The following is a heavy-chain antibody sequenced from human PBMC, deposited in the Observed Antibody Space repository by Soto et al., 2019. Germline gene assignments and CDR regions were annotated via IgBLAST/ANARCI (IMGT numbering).Heavy chain of an antibody. V-gene: IGHV4-34*01. Sequence: SETLSLTCAVYGGSFSGYYWSWIRQPPGKGLEWIGEINHSGSTNYNPSLKSRVTISVDTSKNQFSLKLSSVTAADTAVYYCAFTVTTDAFDIWGQGTMVTVSS. CDR3: AFTVTTDAFDI. D-gene: IGHD4-17*01. CDR1: GGSFSGYY. CDR2: INHSGST. J-gene: IGHJ3*02.